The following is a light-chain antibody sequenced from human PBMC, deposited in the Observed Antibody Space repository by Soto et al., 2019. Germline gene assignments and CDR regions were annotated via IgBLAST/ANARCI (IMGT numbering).Light chain of an antibody. J-gene: IGLJ1*01. V-gene: IGLV2-14*01. CDR1: SSDVGGYNY. CDR2: DVS. CDR3: SSYTSSSTLPYV. Sequence: LTQPASVSGSPGHSITISCTGTSSDVGGYNYVSWYQQHPGKAPKLMIYDVSNRPSGVSNRFSGSKSGNTASLTISGLQAEDEADYYCSSYTSSSTLPYVFGTGTKVTVL.